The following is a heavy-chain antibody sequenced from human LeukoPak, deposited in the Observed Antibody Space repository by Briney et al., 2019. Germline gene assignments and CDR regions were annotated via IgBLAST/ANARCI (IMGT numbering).Heavy chain of an antibody. J-gene: IGHJ4*02. Sequence: GESLKISCQGSGYTFTNYWLAWVRQMPGRGLEWMGIIYPGDSDTRYSPSFQGQVTISADKSISTAYLQWSSLKASDTAIYYCARTRGDGYNPVDYWGQGTLVTVSS. D-gene: IGHD5-24*01. V-gene: IGHV5-51*01. CDR2: IYPGDSDT. CDR3: ARTRGDGYNPVDY. CDR1: GYTFTNYW.